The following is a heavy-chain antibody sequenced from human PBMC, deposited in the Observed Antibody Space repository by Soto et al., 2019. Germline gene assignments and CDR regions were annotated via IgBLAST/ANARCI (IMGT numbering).Heavy chain of an antibody. D-gene: IGHD5-12*01. J-gene: IGHJ4*02. CDR3: SKNHWIVATNFFDL. V-gene: IGHV3-23*01. Sequence: EGSLRLSCAASGFTFSTYSMNWVRQAPGKGLEWVSSISGSGNYTHYADFLRGRFTISRDSSKNTVYLQMNSLRAEDTAVYYCSKNHWIVATNFFDLWGRGTLVT. CDR1: GFTFSTYS. CDR2: ISGSGNYT.